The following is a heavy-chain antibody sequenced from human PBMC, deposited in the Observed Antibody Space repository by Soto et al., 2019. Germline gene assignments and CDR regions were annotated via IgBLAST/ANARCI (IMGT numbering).Heavy chain of an antibody. CDR2: INPNSGGT. CDR1: GYTFTGYY. J-gene: IGHJ6*03. V-gene: IGHV1-2*04. D-gene: IGHD2-2*01. CDR3: AREVRVPAGDPMDLWYYYYMDV. Sequence: QVQLVQSGAEVKKPGASVKVSCKASGYTFTGYYMHWVRQAPGQGLEWMGWINPNSGGTNYAQKFQGWVTMTRDTSISTAYMGLSRLRSDDTAVYYCAREVRVPAGDPMDLWYYYYMDVWGKGTTVTVSS.